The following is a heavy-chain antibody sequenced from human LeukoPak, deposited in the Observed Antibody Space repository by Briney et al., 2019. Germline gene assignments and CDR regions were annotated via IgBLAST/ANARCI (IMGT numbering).Heavy chain of an antibody. Sequence: ASVKVSCKASGYTFTGYYMHWVRQAPGQGLEWMGWINPNSGGTNYAQKFQGRVTMTRDTSISTAYMELSRLRSDDTAVYYCARGALYGDPRAFDIWGQGTMVTVSS. J-gene: IGHJ3*02. V-gene: IGHV1-2*02. CDR1: GYTFTGYY. CDR3: ARGALYGDPRAFDI. D-gene: IGHD4-17*01. CDR2: INPNSGGT.